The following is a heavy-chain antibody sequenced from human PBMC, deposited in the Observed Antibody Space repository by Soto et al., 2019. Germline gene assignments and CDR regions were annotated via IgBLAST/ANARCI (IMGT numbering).Heavy chain of an antibody. CDR1: GYSFTSYW. CDR3: ACGRIFGVVKMPYCYCGMDV. V-gene: IGHV5-51*01. D-gene: IGHD3-3*01. CDR2: IYPGDSDT. J-gene: IGHJ6*02. Sequence: GESLKISCKGSGYSFTSYWIGWVRQMPGKGLEWMGIIYPGDSDTRYSPSFQGQVTISANKAISTAYLQWSSLKASGAAMYYCACGRIFGVVKMPYCYCGMDVWGQGTTVTVSS.